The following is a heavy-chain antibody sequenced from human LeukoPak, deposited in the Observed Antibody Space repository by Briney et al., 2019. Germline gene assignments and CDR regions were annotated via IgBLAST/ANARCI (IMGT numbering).Heavy chain of an antibody. CDR3: VKDQHCSTISCATRTGFDP. Sequence: SETLSLTCAVYGGSFSGYYWSWIRQPPGKGLEWIGEINHSGSTNYNPSLKSRVTISVDTSKNQFSLKLSSVTAADTAVYYCVKDQHCSTISCATRTGFDPWGQGTSVTVSS. V-gene: IGHV4-34*01. CDR1: GGSFSGYY. J-gene: IGHJ5*02. CDR2: INHSGST. D-gene: IGHD2-2*01.